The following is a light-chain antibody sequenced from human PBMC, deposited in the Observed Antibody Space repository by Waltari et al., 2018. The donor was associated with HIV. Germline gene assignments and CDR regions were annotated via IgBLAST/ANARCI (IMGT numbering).Light chain of an antibody. CDR3: AAWGDSLNGPV. J-gene: IGLJ2*01. Sequence: QSVLTQPPSASATPGQRVTISCSGTNSDIGGNPVNWYQQLPATAPKLLIYTTNQRPSGVPDRVAGSKSGASASLAISGLQSEDEAEYYGAAWGDSLNGPVFGGGTRVTVL. CDR1: NSDIGGNP. V-gene: IGLV1-44*01. CDR2: TTN.